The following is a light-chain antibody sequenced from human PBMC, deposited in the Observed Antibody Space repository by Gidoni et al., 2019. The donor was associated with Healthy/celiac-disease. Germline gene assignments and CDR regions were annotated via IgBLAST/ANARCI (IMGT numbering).Light chain of an antibody. J-gene: IGKJ2*04. CDR3: QQYDNVCS. CDR1: QDISNY. CDR2: DAS. Sequence: DIQMTQSPSSLSASVGDRVTITCQASQDISNYLNWYQQKPGKAPKLLIYDASNLETGVPSRFSGSGSGTDFTFTISSLQPEDMATYYCQQYDNVCSFGQXTKLEIK. V-gene: IGKV1-33*01.